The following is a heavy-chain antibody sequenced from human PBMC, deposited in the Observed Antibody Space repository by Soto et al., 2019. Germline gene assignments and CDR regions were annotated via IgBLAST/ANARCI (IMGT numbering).Heavy chain of an antibody. CDR2: LSFDGRIE. CDR3: AKDRDRTWSLDY. V-gene: IGHV3-30*18. J-gene: IGHJ4*02. Sequence: GGFLRLSCAASGFTFGRNGMHWVRQAPGKGLEWVAVLSFDGRIEYYADSVKGRFKIFRDNPKNTLYLQMNTLRPDDTALYYCAKDRDRTWSLDYWGQGALVTVSS. D-gene: IGHD1-7*01. CDR1: GFTFGRNG.